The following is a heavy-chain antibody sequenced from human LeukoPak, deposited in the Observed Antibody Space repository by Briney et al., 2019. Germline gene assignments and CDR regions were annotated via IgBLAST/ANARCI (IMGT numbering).Heavy chain of an antibody. Sequence: ASVKVSCKASEYIFTGYYMHWVRQAPGQGLEWVGWVNPNSGVTNYAQKFQGRVTMTRDTSISTVYMELSRLRSDDTAVYYCAREYSTYHDHWGQGTLVTVSS. CDR3: AREYSTYHDH. D-gene: IGHD6-13*01. J-gene: IGHJ4*02. CDR1: EYIFTGYY. V-gene: IGHV1-2*02. CDR2: VNPNSGVT.